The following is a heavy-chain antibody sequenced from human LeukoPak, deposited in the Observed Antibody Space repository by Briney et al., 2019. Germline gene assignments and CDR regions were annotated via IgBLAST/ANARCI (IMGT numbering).Heavy chain of an antibody. J-gene: IGHJ6*03. Sequence: PGGSLRLSCAASGFTFSSYAMSWVRQAPGRGLEWVSTISGSGGGTFYADSVKGRFTTSRDNSKNTLYLQMNSLRAEDTAVYYCAKFSGSHYYYYFMNVWGKGTTVTVSS. D-gene: IGHD1-26*01. V-gene: IGHV3-23*01. CDR3: AKFSGSHYYYYFMNV. CDR1: GFTFSSYA. CDR2: ISGSGGGT.